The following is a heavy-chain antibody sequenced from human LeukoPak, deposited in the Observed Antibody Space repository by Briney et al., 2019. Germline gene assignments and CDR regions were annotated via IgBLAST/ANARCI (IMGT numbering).Heavy chain of an antibody. CDR3: AGSTGSTWYAAGGPPNLDY. D-gene: IGHD6-13*01. V-gene: IGHV1-3*01. Sequence: ASVKVSCKASGYTFTSYAIHWVRQAPGQRLEWMGWINVGNGNTKYSQKFQGRVTITRDTSASTAYMELSSLRSEDTAVFYCAGSTGSTWYAAGGPPNLDYWGQGSLVTVSS. CDR1: GYTFTSYA. CDR2: INVGNGNT. J-gene: IGHJ4*02.